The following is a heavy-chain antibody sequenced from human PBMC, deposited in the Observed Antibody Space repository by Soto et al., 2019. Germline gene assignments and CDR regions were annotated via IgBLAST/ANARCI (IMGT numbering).Heavy chain of an antibody. CDR1: GGGTLSNDA. CDR3: AREVVTETTWGSFDS. J-gene: IGHJ4*02. CDR2: ISPFFGTT. V-gene: IGHV1-69*01. D-gene: IGHD2-21*02. Sequence: QVHLVQSGADGRKSGSSVRVSCTASGGGTLSNDAISWVRQPPGQGFNGLGRISPFFGTTDYSQSFQGRLTMTADASTGTVYMDLRSLKSDDTAVYYCAREVVTETTWGSFDSWGQGTLVTVSS.